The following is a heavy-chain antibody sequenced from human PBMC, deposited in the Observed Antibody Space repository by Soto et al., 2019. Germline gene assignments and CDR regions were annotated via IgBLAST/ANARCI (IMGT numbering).Heavy chain of an antibody. CDR1: GDTFSNYA. J-gene: IGHJ6*02. V-gene: IGHV1-69*13. CDR2: IIPIFGTA. Sequence: SVKVSCKASGDTFSNYAINWVRQAPGQGLEWMGGIIPIFGTANYARKFQGRVTMTADESTSTVYMDLSSLKTQDTAVYFCARGRGDSYCGGDCYPYYYYYGMDVWGQGTTVTVSS. CDR3: ARGRGDSYCGGDCYPYYYYYGMDV. D-gene: IGHD2-21*02.